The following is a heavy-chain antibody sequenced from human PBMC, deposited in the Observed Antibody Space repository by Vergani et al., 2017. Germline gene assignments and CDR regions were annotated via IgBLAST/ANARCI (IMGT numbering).Heavy chain of an antibody. J-gene: IGHJ4*02. CDR2: IYSGGSST. Sequence: EVQLLESGGGLVQPGGSLRLSCAASGFTFSSYAMSWVRQAPGKGLEWVSVIYSGGSSTYYADSVKGRFTISRDNSKNTLYLQMNSLRAEDTAVYYCAKGRELPEGFDYWGQGTLVTVSS. CDR1: GFTFSSYA. D-gene: IGHD1-7*01. CDR3: AKGRELPEGFDY. V-gene: IGHV3-23*03.